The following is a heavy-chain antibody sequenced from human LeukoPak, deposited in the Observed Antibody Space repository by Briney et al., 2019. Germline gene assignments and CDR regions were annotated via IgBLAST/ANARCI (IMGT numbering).Heavy chain of an antibody. CDR2: IYPGDSDT. CDR1: GYTFSNCW. J-gene: IGHJ3*02. V-gene: IGHV5-51*01. D-gene: IGHD3-22*01. Sequence: VESLKISCKGSGYTFSNCWIGWVRQMPGKGLEWMGIIYPGDSDTTYSPSFQGQVTISADKTISTAYLQWSSLKASDTAMYYCASAGDSSDYYYFSAFDIWGQGTMVTVSS. CDR3: ASAGDSSDYYYFSAFDI.